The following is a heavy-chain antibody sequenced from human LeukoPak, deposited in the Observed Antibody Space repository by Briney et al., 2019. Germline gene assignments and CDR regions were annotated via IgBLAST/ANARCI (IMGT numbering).Heavy chain of an antibody. J-gene: IGHJ4*02. V-gene: IGHV3-53*01. Sequence: GGSLRLSCAASGFTVSSNYMSWVRQAPRKGLEWVSVIYSGGSTYYADSVKGRFTISRDNAKNSLYLQMNSLRAEDTAVYYCARAPEAPTFDYWGQGTLVTVSS. CDR1: GFTVSSNY. CDR3: ARAPEAPTFDY. CDR2: IYSGGST.